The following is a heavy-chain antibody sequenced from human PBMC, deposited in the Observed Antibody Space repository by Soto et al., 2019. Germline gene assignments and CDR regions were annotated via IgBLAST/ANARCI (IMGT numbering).Heavy chain of an antibody. V-gene: IGHV1-18*01. J-gene: IGHJ6*01. D-gene: IGHD2-2*01. CDR2: ISAYNDNT. CDR3: ARDIVLVPAAMRGGSYYYYYGMDV. CDR1: GYTFNSYG. Sequence: ASVKVSCKASGYTFNSYGISWVRQAPGQGLEWMGWISAYNDNTNYAQNLQGRVTMTTDTSTSTAYMELRSLRSDDTAVYYCARDIVLVPAAMRGGSYYYYYGMDVWG.